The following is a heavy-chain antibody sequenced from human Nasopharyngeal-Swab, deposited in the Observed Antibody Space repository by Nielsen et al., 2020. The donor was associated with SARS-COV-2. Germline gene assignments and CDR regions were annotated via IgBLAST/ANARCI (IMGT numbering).Heavy chain of an antibody. CDR2: IKQDGSEK. Sequence: GESLKISCAASGFTFSSYWMSWVRQAPGKGLEWVANIKQDGSEKYYVDSVKGRFTISRDNAKNSLYLQMNSLRAEDTAVYYCARVGAVVGDSDYWGQGTLVTVSS. CDR1: GFTFSSYW. D-gene: IGHD6-19*01. CDR3: ARVGAVVGDSDY. V-gene: IGHV3-7*04. J-gene: IGHJ4*02.